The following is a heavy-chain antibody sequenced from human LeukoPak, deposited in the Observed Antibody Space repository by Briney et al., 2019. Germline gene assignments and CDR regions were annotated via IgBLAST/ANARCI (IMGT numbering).Heavy chain of an antibody. CDR2: IRSKACGGTA. V-gene: IGHV3-49*04. D-gene: IGHD1-14*01. Sequence: PGGSLRLSCTASGFTFGDYAMSWVRQAPGKGLEWVGFIRSKACGGTAEYAVSVKDIFPISRDDSKSIAYLKMNRLKTEATAVYYCTTEGPPELDYWGQGTLVTVSS. J-gene: IGHJ4*02. CDR1: GFTFGDYA. CDR3: TTEGPPELDY.